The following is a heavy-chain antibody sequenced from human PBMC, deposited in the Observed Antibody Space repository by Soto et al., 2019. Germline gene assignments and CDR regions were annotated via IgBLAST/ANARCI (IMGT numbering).Heavy chain of an antibody. Sequence: QVHLVQSGAEVKKPGASVKVSCKASGYTFTSCGITWVRQAPGQGLEWMGWISAHNGNTDYAQKLQGRVIVTRDTSTSTAYMELRSLISDDTAVYYCARGRYGDYWGQGALFTVSS. CDR3: ARGRYGDY. CDR1: GYTFTSCG. D-gene: IGHD1-1*01. CDR2: ISAHNGNT. J-gene: IGHJ4*02. V-gene: IGHV1-18*01.